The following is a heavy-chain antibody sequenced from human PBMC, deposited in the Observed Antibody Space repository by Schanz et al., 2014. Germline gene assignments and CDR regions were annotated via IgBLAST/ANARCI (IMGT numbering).Heavy chain of an antibody. CDR1: GFSFSGYG. V-gene: IGHV3-30*02. CDR2: IRFDASAK. CDR3: ARDKGGYYPFDS. Sequence: QVQLVESGGGVAQPGGSLRLSCAASGFSFSGYGMHWVRQAPGKGLAWVTYIRFDASAKYYGDSVEGRFTISRDNAKTSLYLQMTRLTADDRAGYYCARDKGGYYPFDSWGRGTLVTVSS. J-gene: IGHJ4*02. D-gene: IGHD3-3*01.